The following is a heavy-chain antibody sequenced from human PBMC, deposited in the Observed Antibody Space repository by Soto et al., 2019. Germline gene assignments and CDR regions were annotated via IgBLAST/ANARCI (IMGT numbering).Heavy chain of an antibody. CDR2: ISYDGSNK. CDR3: AKVGDIVVVPASILQGAFDI. Sequence: QVQLVESGGGVVQPGRSLRLSCAASGFTFSSYGMHWVRQAPGKGLEWVAVISYDGSNKYYADSVKGRFTISRDNSKNTLYMSMNSLRAEDTAVYYCAKVGDIVVVPASILQGAFDIWGQGTMVTVSS. V-gene: IGHV3-30*18. CDR1: GFTFSSYG. J-gene: IGHJ3*02. D-gene: IGHD2-2*01.